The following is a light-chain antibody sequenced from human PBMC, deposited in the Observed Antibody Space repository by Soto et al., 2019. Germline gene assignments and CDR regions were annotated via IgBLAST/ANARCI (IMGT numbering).Light chain of an antibody. J-gene: IGLJ2*01. CDR1: SSDVGGYNY. Sequence: QSALTQPASVSGSPGQSITISCTGTSSDVGGYNYVSWYQQHPGKAPKLMIYEVSNRPSGVSNRFSGSKSGNTDSLTISGLQAEDEADSYCSSYTSSSNVVFGGGPKLTVL. V-gene: IGLV2-14*01. CDR3: SSYTSSSNVV. CDR2: EVS.